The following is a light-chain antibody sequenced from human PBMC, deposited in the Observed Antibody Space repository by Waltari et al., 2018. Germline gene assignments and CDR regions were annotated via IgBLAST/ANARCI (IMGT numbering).Light chain of an antibody. Sequence: QSALTQPRSVSGSPGQSVTISCTGTSSDVGGYHYVSWYQQHPGKAPNLIIYDVTKRPSGVPDRFSGSKSGNTASLTISGLQAEDEADYYCCSYGGSYSFVVFGGGTKLTVL. CDR3: CSYGGSYSFVV. CDR1: SSDVGGYHY. CDR2: DVT. J-gene: IGLJ2*01. V-gene: IGLV2-11*01.